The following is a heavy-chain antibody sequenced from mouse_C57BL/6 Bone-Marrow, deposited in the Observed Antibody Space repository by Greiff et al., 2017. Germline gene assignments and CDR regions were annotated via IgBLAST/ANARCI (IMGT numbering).Heavy chain of an antibody. J-gene: IGHJ3*01. D-gene: IGHD1-1*01. CDR2: INPSTGGT. CDR3: ERYYYGSSYLAWFAY. Sequence: VQLQQSGPELVKPGASVKISCKASGYSFTGYYMHWVKQSSEKSLEWIGEINPSTGGTSYNQKFKGKATLTVDKSSSTAYMQLKSLTSEDSAVYYCERYYYGSSYLAWFAYWGQGTLVTVSA. V-gene: IGHV1-43*01. CDR1: GYSFTGYY.